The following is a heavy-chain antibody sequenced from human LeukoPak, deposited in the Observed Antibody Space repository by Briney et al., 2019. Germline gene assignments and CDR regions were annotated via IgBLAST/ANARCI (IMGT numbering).Heavy chain of an antibody. V-gene: IGHV3-11*06. CDR3: AKGPAFNAFDI. CDR1: GFTFSDYY. J-gene: IGHJ3*02. Sequence: GGSLRLSCAASGFTFSDYYMSWIRQAPGKGLEWVSYISSSSSYTNYADSVKGRFTISRDDAKNSLYLQMNSLRAEDTAVYYCAKGPAFNAFDIWGQGTMVTASS. D-gene: IGHD2-2*01. CDR2: ISSSSSYT.